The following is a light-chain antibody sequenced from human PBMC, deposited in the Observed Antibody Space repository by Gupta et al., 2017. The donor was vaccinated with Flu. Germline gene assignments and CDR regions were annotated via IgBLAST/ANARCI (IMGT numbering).Light chain of an antibody. CDR3: QQCDSLPLT. Sequence: EIQLTQSPSSLSASVGERITITCQASHDINNSLNWYQQKPGKAPKVLIYNASNLETGVPARFSGSGSGTDFTLAISRLQPEDIAAYYCQQCDSLPLTFGGGTNVEIK. V-gene: IGKV1-33*01. J-gene: IGKJ4*01. CDR2: NAS. CDR1: HDINNS.